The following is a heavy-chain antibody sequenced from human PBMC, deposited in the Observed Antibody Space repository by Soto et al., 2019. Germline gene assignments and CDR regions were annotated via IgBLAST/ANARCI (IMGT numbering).Heavy chain of an antibody. Sequence: PGGALRLSCTASGFTFGDYAMTWVRQAPGKGLEWVGFIRSKGTGGTTDYAASVKGRFTISRDDSKSIAYLQMNSLKTEDTAVYYCTRDFLYASSDYYDDFILDVWGQATTVTVSS. CDR1: GFTFGDYA. J-gene: IGHJ6*02. D-gene: IGHD3-22*01. CDR2: IRSKGTGGTT. CDR3: TRDFLYASSDYYDDFILDV. V-gene: IGHV3-49*04.